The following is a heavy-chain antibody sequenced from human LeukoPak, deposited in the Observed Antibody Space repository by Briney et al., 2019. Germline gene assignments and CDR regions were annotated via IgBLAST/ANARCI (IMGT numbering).Heavy chain of an antibody. CDR1: GGSISSYY. J-gene: IGHJ6*02. CDR2: IYYSGST. D-gene: IGHD3-3*01. CDR3: ARDRGADYYDFWSGYYYYYGMDV. V-gene: IGHV4-59*01. Sequence: SETLSLTCTVSGGSISSYYWSWIRQPPGKGLEWIGYIYYSGSTSYNPSLKSRVTISVDTSKNQFSLKLSSVTAADTAVYYCARDRGADYYDFWSGYYYYYGMDVWGQGTTVTVSS.